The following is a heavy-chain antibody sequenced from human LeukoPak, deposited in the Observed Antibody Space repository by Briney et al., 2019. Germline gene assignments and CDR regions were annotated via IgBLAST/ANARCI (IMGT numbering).Heavy chain of an antibody. CDR2: INPSGGST. D-gene: IGHD2-15*01. J-gene: IGHJ4*02. V-gene: IGHV1-46*01. CDR3: ARVQGYCSGGSCYSHDY. CDR1: GYTFTSYY. Sequence: ASVKVSCKASGYTFTSYYMHWVRQAPGQGLEWMGIINPSGGSTSYAQKFQGRVTMTRDMSTSTAYMELRSLRSDDTAVYYCARVQGYCSGGSCYSHDYWGQGTLVTVSS.